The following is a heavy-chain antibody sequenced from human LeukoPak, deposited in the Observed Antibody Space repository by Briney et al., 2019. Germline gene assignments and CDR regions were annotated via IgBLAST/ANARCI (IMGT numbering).Heavy chain of an antibody. D-gene: IGHD7-27*01. V-gene: IGHV1-2*02. CDR3: ARAPGAWYGMDV. CDR2: INPNSGGT. CDR1: GYTFIGYY. J-gene: IGHJ6*02. Sequence: ASVKVSCKASGYTFIGYYMDWVRQAPGQGLEWMGWINPNSGGTNYAQKFQGRVTMTRDTSISTAYMELSSLRSDDTAVYYCARAPGAWYGMDVWGQGTTVTVS.